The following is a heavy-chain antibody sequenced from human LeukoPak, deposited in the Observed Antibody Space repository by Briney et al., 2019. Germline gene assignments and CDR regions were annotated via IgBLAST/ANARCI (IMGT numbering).Heavy chain of an antibody. CDR2: ISGSGGST. J-gene: IGHJ4*02. V-gene: IGHV3-23*01. Sequence: GGSLRLSCAASGFTFSSYAMSWVRQAPGKGLEWVSAISGSGGSTYYADSVKGRFTISRDNSRNTLYLQMNSLRAEDTAVYYCANFPFGELSRGYWGQGTLVTVSS. D-gene: IGHD3-10*01. CDR3: ANFPFGELSRGY. CDR1: GFTFSSYA.